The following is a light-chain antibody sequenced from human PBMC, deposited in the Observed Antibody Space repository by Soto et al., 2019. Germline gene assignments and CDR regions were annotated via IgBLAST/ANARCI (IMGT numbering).Light chain of an antibody. Sequence: YALPQPASISGSQVLSLPISCTAPTSFVGTYNFVSWYQQHPGKAPQVLIYEDTKRPSGVSNRFSGSTSGSTASLTISGLQTEDEADYYCCSYVGASTYVFGTGTKVTVL. CDR1: TSFVGTYNF. J-gene: IGLJ1*01. V-gene: IGLV2-23*01. CDR2: EDT. CDR3: CSYVGASTYV.